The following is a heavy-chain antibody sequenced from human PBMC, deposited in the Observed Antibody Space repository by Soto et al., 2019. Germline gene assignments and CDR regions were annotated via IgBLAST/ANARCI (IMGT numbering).Heavy chain of an antibody. CDR2: ISGSGGST. J-gene: IGHJ6*02. D-gene: IGHD3-10*01. CDR3: AKDEGGFGDLPPYYGMDV. Sequence: PGGSLRLSCAASGFTFSSYAMSWVRQAPGKGLEWVSAISGSGGSTYYADSVKGRFTISRDNSKNTLYLQMNSLRAEDTAVYYCAKDEGGFGDLPPYYGMDVWGQGTTVTVSS. V-gene: IGHV3-23*01. CDR1: GFTFSSYA.